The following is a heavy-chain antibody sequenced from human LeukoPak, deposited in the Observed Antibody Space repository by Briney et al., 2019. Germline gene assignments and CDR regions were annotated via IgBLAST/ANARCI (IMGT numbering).Heavy chain of an antibody. Sequence: GGSLRLSCAASGFTFSSYAMSWVRQAPGKGLEWVSGISGSGGSAYYADSVKGRFTISRDNSKNTLYLQMNSLRAEDTAVYYCAKGGVRAQSFDYWGQGTLVTVSS. CDR3: AKGGVRAQSFDY. CDR2: ISGSGGSA. J-gene: IGHJ4*02. V-gene: IGHV3-23*01. D-gene: IGHD1-26*01. CDR1: GFTFSSYA.